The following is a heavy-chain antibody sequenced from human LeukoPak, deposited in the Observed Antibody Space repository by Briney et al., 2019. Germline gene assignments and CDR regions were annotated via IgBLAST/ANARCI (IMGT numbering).Heavy chain of an antibody. CDR3: ARGFRGWDLYYFDY. D-gene: IGHD6-19*01. CDR1: FYSISSGYY. V-gene: IGHV4-38-2*02. CDR2: IYYSGST. J-gene: IGHJ4*02. Sequence: SETLSPTCTVSFYSISSGYYWGWIRQPPGRGLEWIGSIYYSGSTYYNPSLKSRVTISVDTSKNQFSLKLSSVTAADTAVYYCARGFRGWDLYYFDYWGQGTLVTVSS.